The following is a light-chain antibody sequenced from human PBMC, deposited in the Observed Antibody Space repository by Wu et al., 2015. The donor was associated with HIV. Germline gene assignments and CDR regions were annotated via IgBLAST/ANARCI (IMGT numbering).Light chain of an antibody. Sequence: EIVLTQSPGTLSLFPGERATLSCRASQSVSSSNLVWYRQKPGRAPRLLIYGASSRAPGIPDRFSGSGSGTDFTLTISRQEPEDFAVYYCQQYDSSLWTFGQGTKVEIK. CDR1: QSVSSSN. J-gene: IGKJ1*01. V-gene: IGKV3-20*01. CDR2: GAS. CDR3: QQYDSSLWT.